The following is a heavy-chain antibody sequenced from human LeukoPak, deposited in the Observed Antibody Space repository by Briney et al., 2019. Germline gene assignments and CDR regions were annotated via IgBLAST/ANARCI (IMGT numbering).Heavy chain of an antibody. J-gene: IGHJ3*02. Sequence: SETLSLTCTVSGGSISSYYWSWIRQPAGKGLEWIGRIYTSGSTNYNPSLKSRVTMSVDTSKNQFSLKLSSVTAADTAVYYCARAEGYCSSTSCRDAFDIWGQGTMVTVSS. CDR2: IYTSGST. CDR3: ARAEGYCSSTSCRDAFDI. D-gene: IGHD2-2*01. V-gene: IGHV4-4*07. CDR1: GGSISSYY.